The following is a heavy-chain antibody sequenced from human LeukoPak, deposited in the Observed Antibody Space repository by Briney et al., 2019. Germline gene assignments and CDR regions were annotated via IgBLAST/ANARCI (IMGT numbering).Heavy chain of an antibody. Sequence: GGTLRLSCAASGFTVSSNYMSWVRQAPGKGLEWVSVIYSGGSTYYADSVKGRFTISRDNSKNTLYLQMNSLRAEDTAVYYCAKDDDYYGSGLFDYWGQGTLVTVSS. V-gene: IGHV3-66*01. CDR1: GFTVSSNY. J-gene: IGHJ4*02. D-gene: IGHD3-10*01. CDR2: IYSGGST. CDR3: AKDDDYYGSGLFDY.